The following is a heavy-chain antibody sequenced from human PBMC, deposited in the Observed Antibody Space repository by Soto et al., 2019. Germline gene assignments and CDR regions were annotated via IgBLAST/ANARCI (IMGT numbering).Heavy chain of an antibody. D-gene: IGHD2-15*01. CDR2: FDLENIET. CDR3: ATGSPFTPLRSETHSQVQHWYLHL. Sequence: QVHLIQSAAEVKKPGASVELSCKVSGYSLSEISLNWVRQVPGKGLEWMGGFDLENIETVYAQKFQDRVTMTEDSSTDTAYMELTSLTSEDTAIYYCATGSPFTPLRSETHSQVQHWYLHLWGRGTLVTVSS. J-gene: IGHJ2*01. CDR1: GYSLSEIS. V-gene: IGHV1-24*01.